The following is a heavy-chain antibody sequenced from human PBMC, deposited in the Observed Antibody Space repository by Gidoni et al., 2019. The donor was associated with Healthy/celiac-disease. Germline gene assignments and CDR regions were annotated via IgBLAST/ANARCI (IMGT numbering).Heavy chain of an antibody. Sequence: VQLVASWGGLVQPAGSLRLSCAASGFTVSSNYLSWVRQAPGKGLEWVSVIYSGGSTYYADSVKGRFTISRDNSKNTLYLQMNSLRAEDTAVYYCARVGVYYDTGMDVWGQGTTVTVSS. V-gene: IGHV3-66*01. CDR2: IYSGGST. D-gene: IGHD3-9*01. J-gene: IGHJ6*02. CDR3: ARVGVYYDTGMDV. CDR1: GFTVSSNY.